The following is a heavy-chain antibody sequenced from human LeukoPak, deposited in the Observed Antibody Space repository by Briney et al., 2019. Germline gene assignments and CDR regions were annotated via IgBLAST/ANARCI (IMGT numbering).Heavy chain of an antibody. CDR2: IIPILGIA. Sequence: SVKVSCKASGYTFTSYGISWVRQAPGQGLEWMGRIIPILGIANYAQKFQGRVTITADKSTSTAYMELSSLRSEDTAVYYCARDGGAGYSSSWYHDYYYGMDVWGQGTTVTVSS. D-gene: IGHD6-13*01. CDR3: ARDGGAGYSSSWYHDYYYGMDV. V-gene: IGHV1-69*04. CDR1: GYTFTSYG. J-gene: IGHJ6*02.